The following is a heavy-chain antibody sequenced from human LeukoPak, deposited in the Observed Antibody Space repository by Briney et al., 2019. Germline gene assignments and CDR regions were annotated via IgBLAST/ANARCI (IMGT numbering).Heavy chain of an antibody. CDR1: GFTFSSYW. CDR3: AKARESSTTDADFQH. V-gene: IGHV3-7*03. J-gene: IGHJ1*01. D-gene: IGHD1-1*01. CDR2: IKQDGSEK. Sequence: GGSLRLSCAASGFTFSSYWMSWVRQAPGKGLEWVANIKQDGSEKYYVDSVKGRFTISRDNAKNSLYLQMNSLRVEDTALYYCAKARESSTTDADFQHWGQGTLVTVSS.